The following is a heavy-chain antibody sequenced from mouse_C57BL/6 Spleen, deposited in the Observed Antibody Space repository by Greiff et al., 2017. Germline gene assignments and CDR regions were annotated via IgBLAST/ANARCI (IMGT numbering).Heavy chain of an antibody. CDR2: IHPNSGST. Sequence: VQLQQPGAELVKPGASVKLSCKASGYTFTSYWMHWVKQRPGQGLEWIGMIHPNSGSTNYNEKFKSKATLTVDKSSSTAYMQLSSLTSEDSAVYYFAKGGDGNYPRNYAMDYWGQGTSVTVSS. D-gene: IGHD2-1*01. CDR3: AKGGDGNYPRNYAMDY. J-gene: IGHJ4*01. V-gene: IGHV1-64*01. CDR1: GYTFTSYW.